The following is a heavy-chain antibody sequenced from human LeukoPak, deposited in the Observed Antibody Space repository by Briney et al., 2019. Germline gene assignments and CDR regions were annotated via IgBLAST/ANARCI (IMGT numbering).Heavy chain of an antibody. CDR2: INPNSGGT. CDR3: ARGLVYDSSGYYYHDY. Sequence: ASVKVSCKASGYTFTGYYMHWVRQAPGQGLEWMGWINPNSGGTNYAQKFQGRVTMTRDTSISTAYMELSRLRSDDTAVYYCARGLVYDSSGYYYHDYWGQGTLVTVSS. D-gene: IGHD3-22*01. CDR1: GYTFTGYY. V-gene: IGHV1-2*02. J-gene: IGHJ4*02.